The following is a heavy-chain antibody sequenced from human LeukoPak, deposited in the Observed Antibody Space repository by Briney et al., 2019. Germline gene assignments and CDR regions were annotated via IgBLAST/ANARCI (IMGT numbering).Heavy chain of an antibody. V-gene: IGHV5-51*01. CDR1: GYSFTNHW. CDR2: IYPGDSDT. J-gene: IGHJ4*02. CDR3: ARGYSYGYSPFDY. Sequence: GESLKISCKASGYSFTNHWIAWVRQMPGKGLEWMGIIYPGDSDTRYGPSFQGQVTISADKSISAAYLQWSSLKASDTAMYYCARGYSYGYSPFDYWGQGTLVTVSS. D-gene: IGHD5-18*01.